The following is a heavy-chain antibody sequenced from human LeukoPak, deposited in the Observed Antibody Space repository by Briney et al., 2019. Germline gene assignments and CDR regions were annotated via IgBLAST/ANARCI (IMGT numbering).Heavy chain of an antibody. Sequence: GGSLRLSCAAAGFSFDDYAMHWVRQPPGKGLEWVSLISWDGTTTYYADAVQGRFTVSRDNTKNSLYLQMNSLSTEDTAFYYCAKDMPGELWLRLDSWGQGSLVTVSS. V-gene: IGHV3-43*01. CDR3: AKDMPGELWLRLDS. CDR2: ISWDGTTT. J-gene: IGHJ4*02. CDR1: GFSFDDYA. D-gene: IGHD3-22*01.